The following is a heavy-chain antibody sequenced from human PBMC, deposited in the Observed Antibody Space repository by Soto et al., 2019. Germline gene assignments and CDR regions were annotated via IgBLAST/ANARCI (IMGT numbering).Heavy chain of an antibody. CDR2: ISSSSSTR. D-gene: IGHD6-25*01. Sequence: EVQLVESGGGFVQPGGSLRLSCAASGFTCSSYSMNWVRQAPGKGLEWVSYISSSSSTRYYADSVKGRFTTSSDTAKNSLYLQMNSLSAEDKAVYYCARATAAGWGQGTLVTVSS. J-gene: IGHJ4*02. CDR1: GFTCSSYS. CDR3: ARATAAG. V-gene: IGHV3-48*01.